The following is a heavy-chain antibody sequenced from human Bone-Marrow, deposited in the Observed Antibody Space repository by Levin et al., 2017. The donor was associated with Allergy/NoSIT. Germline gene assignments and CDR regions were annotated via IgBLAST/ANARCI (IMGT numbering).Heavy chain of an antibody. CDR2: IYYTGST. J-gene: IGHJ6*02. D-gene: IGHD3-9*01. Sequence: PSETLSLTCTVSGGTISSGDYFWSWIRQSPGAGLEWIGYIYYTGSTYYNSSLEGRLTMSVDTSKIQFSLELTSVTAADTAVYYCARESRLPLFDLPLGDYYYNGVDVWGQGTTVTVSS. V-gene: IGHV4-30-4*01. CDR1: GGTISSGDYF. CDR3: ARESRLPLFDLPLGDYYYNGVDV.